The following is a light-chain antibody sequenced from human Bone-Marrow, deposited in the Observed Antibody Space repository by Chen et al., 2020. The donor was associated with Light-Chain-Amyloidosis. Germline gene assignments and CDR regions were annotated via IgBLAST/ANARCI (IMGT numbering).Light chain of an antibody. CDR2: DND. CDR1: SSNIGNHY. J-gene: IGLJ2*01. CDR3: GTWDVRLSAGV. V-gene: IGLV1-51*01. Sequence: QSVLTQPHSVSAAPGQKVTISCSGSSSNIGNHYVTWYQHVPGTAPKLLIYDNDELPSWIPDRFSGSKWGTSATLGSTGLQAGDEADYYCGTWDVRLSAGVFGGGTRLTVL.